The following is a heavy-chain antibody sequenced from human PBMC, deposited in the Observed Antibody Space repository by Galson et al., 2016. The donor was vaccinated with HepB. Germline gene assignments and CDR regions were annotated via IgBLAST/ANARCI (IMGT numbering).Heavy chain of an antibody. D-gene: IGHD3-9*01. CDR1: GFSISSYS. V-gene: IGHV3-48*02. J-gene: IGHJ4*02. CDR3: AGDNYDILTGYGPCEH. Sequence: SLRLSCAASGFSISSYSMNRVRQAPGKGLEWVSYISTGSTTIYYADSVKGRFTISRDNAKNSLYLQMNRLRDEDTAVYYCAGDNYDILTGYGPCEHWGQGTLVTVSS. CDR2: ISTGSTTI.